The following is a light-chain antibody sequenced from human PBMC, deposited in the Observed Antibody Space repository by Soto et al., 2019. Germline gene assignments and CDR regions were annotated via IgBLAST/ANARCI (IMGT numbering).Light chain of an antibody. CDR3: QQSYSVPR. J-gene: IGKJ1*01. CDR2: AAS. CDR1: RSISNY. Sequence: DIQMTQSPSSLSESVGDRVTITCRASRSISNYLNWYQHKSGKAPRLLIYAASSLQVGVPSRFSGSGTGTAFTLTITSLQPEDSATYYCQQSYSVPRFGQGTRVDLK. V-gene: IGKV1-39*01.